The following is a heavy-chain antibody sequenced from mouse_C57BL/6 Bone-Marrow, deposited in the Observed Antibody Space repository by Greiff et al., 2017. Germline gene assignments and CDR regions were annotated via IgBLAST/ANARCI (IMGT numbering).Heavy chain of an antibody. Sequence: VQLQQSGAELVRPGASVKLSCTASGFNIKDYYMHWVKQRPEQGLEWIGRIDPEDGDTEYAPKFQGKATMTADTASNAAYLQLSRLTSEDTAVYYCTTGYYYDYYAIDYWGQGTSVTVSS. CDR2: IDPEDGDT. CDR1: GFNIKDYY. D-gene: IGHD1-1*01. V-gene: IGHV14-1*01. J-gene: IGHJ4*01. CDR3: TTGYYYDYYAIDY.